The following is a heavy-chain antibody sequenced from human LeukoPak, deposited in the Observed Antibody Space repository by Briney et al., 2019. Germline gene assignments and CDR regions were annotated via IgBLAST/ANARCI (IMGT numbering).Heavy chain of an antibody. V-gene: IGHV3-33*01. CDR3: XXXXXRGFDYXKSLEY. J-gene: IGHJ4*02. Sequence: SLRLSCAASGLTFSHFGFHWVRQAPGKGLEWVAVIWSDGTNQYYGDSVKGRFTIYRDDSHNTVYLKMKSLRFEETDVYYCXXXXXRGFDYXKSLEYWGQGSLVNVSS. CDR2: IWSDGTNQ. CDR1: GLTFSHFG. D-gene: IGHD4/OR15-4a*01.